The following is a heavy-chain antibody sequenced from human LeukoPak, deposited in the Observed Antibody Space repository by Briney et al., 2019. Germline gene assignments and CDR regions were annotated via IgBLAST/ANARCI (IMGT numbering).Heavy chain of an antibody. CDR3: ARAIAVAAPDY. CDR2: MNPNSGNT. CDR1: GYTFTSYD. D-gene: IGHD6-19*01. V-gene: IGHV1-8*02. Sequence: ASVKVSCKASGYTFTSYDINWVRQATGQGLEWMGWMNPNSGNTCYAQKFQGRVTMTRNTSISTAYMELSSLRSEDTAVYYCARAIAVAAPDYWGQGTLVTVSS. J-gene: IGHJ4*02.